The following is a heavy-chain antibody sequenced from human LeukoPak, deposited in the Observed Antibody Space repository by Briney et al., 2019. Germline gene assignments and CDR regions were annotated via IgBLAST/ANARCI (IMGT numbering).Heavy chain of an antibody. CDR1: GGSISSGDYY. J-gene: IGHJ4*02. CDR3: ARGRWLQCFDY. D-gene: IGHD5-24*01. Sequence: PSETLSLTCTVSGGSISSGDYYWSWIRQPPGKGLEWIGYIYYSGSTYYNPSLKSRVTISVDTSKNQFSLKLSSVTAADTAVYYCARGRWLQCFDYWGQGTLVTVSS. CDR2: IYYSGST. V-gene: IGHV4-30-4*02.